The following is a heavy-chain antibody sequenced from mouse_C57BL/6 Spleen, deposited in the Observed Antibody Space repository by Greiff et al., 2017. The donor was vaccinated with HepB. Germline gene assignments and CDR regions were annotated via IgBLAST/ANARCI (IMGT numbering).Heavy chain of an antibody. CDR3: ASPITTVVANYAMDY. CDR2: IHPSDSDT. Sequence: VQLQQSGAELVKPGASVKVSCKASGYTFTSYWMHWVKQRPGQGLEWIGRIHPSDSDTNYNQKFKGKATLTVDKSSSTAYMQLSSLTSEDSAVYSCASPITTVVANYAMDYWGQGTSVTVSS. D-gene: IGHD1-1*01. J-gene: IGHJ4*01. CDR1: GYTFTSYW. V-gene: IGHV1-74*01.